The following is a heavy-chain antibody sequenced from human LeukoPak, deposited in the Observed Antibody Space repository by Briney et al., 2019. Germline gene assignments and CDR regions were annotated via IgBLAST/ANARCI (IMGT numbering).Heavy chain of an antibody. CDR1: GFTFGSYW. CDR2: IKSDGSTT. CDR3: ARDRGYTQDY. J-gene: IGHJ4*02. V-gene: IGHV3-74*01. D-gene: IGHD5-12*01. Sequence: PGGSLRLSCAASGFTFGSYWMHWVRQAPGKGLVWVSYIKSDGSTTNYADSVKGRFTISRDNAQNTLYLQMNSLRAEDTDVYYCARDRGYTQDYWGQGTLVTVPS.